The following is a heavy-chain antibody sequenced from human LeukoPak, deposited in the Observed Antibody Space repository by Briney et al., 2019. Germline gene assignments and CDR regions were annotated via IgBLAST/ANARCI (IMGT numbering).Heavy chain of an antibody. D-gene: IGHD3-22*01. V-gene: IGHV4-59*01. CDR3: ARGGDYYDSSGSYAFDI. CDR1: GGSISSYY. Sequence: SETLSLTCTVSGGSISSYYWSWIRQPPGKGLEWIGYIYYSGSTNYNPSLKSRVTISVDTSKNQFSLKLSSVTAADTAVYYCARGGDYYDSSGSYAFDIWGQGTMVTVSS. CDR2: IYYSGST. J-gene: IGHJ3*02.